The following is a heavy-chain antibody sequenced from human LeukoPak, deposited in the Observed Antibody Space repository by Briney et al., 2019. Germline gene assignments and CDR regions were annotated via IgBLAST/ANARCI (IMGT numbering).Heavy chain of an antibody. CDR2: INPNSGGT. D-gene: IGHD6-13*01. Sequence: GASVKVSCKASGYTFTSYGISWARRAPGQGLEWMGWINPNSGGTNYAQKFQGRVTMTRDTSISTAYMELSRLRSDDTAVYYCSVIAATGTWGQGTLVTVSS. J-gene: IGHJ5*02. CDR3: SVIAATGT. CDR1: GYTFTSYG. V-gene: IGHV1-2*02.